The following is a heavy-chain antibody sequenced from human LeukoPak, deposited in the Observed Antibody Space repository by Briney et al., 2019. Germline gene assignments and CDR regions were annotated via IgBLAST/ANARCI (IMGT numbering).Heavy chain of an antibody. CDR3: ARVLTPGYSYGYDY. CDR2: INHSGST. Sequence: PSQTLSLTCTVSGGSISSGGYYWSWIRQHPGKGLEWIGEINHSGSTNYNPSLKSRVTISVDTSKNQFSLKLSSVTAADTAVYYCARVLTPGYSYGYDYWGQGTLVTVSS. CDR1: GGSISSGGYY. V-gene: IGHV4-31*03. D-gene: IGHD5-18*01. J-gene: IGHJ4*02.